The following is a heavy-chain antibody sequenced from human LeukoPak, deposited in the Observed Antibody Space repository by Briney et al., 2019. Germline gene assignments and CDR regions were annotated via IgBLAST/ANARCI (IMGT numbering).Heavy chain of an antibody. CDR2: ISYDGSNK. CDR3: AKDGSAYYDFWSGYSTGYYYYGMDV. V-gene: IGHV3-30*18. CDR1: GFTFSSYG. J-gene: IGHJ6*02. Sequence: GGSLRLSCAASGFTFSSYGMHWVRQAPGKGLEWVAVISYDGSNKHYADSVKGRFTISRDNSKNTLYLQMNSLRAEDTAVYYCAKDGSAYYDFWSGYSTGYYYYGMDVWGQGTTVTVSS. D-gene: IGHD3-3*01.